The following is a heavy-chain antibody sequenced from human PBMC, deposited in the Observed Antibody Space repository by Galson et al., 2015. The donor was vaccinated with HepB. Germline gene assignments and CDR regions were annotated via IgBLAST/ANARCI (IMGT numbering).Heavy chain of an antibody. V-gene: IGHV3-53*01. CDR3: ARGTSGHDC. J-gene: IGHJ4*02. D-gene: IGHD5-12*01. Sequence: SLRLSCAASGFSVSTNFMTWVRQAPGKGLDWVSVIYSGGSTSYADSVKGRFTISRDNSKNTLYLQMNSLKGDDTAVYYCARGTSGHDCWGQGTLFTVSP. CDR2: IYSGGST. CDR1: GFSVSTNF.